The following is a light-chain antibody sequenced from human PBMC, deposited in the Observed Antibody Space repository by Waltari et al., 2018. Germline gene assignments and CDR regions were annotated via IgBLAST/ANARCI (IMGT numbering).Light chain of an antibody. V-gene: IGLV2-14*01. CDR3: SSYTSATTRHVA. CDR2: EVT. CDR1: SGAIGAFNY. Sequence: QSALTQSASVSGSPGQSITISCTGTSGAIGAFNYVSWYQQHPGKAPKVIIFEVTKRPSGISTRFSGSKSGNTASLTISGLQPDDEADYYCSSYTSATTRHVAFGGGTKLTVL. J-gene: IGLJ2*01.